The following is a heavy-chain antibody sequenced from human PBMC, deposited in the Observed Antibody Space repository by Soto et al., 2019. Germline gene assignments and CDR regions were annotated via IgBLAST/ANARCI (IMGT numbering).Heavy chain of an antibody. D-gene: IGHD6-13*01. CDR2: IVPLFRTT. CDR3: ARGGYSSTWSNLLDRSGLAV. J-gene: IGHJ6*04. V-gene: IGHV1-69*06. Sequence: QVQLVQSGAEAKKPGSSVKVSCKTSGGTFSSYAISWVRQAPGQGLEWMGGIVPLFRTTNYAQKFQGRVTITADTSTYTVYMELRGLRSGDTAVYYCARGGYSSTWSNLLDRSGLAVWGKGTTVTVSS. CDR1: GGTFSSYA.